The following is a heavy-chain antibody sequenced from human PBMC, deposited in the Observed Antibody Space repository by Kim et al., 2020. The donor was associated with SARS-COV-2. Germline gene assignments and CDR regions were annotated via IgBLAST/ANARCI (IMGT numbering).Heavy chain of an antibody. Sequence: SVKVSCTASGGTYISYAISWVRQAPGQGLEWMGEITPFFGTTNYAQKFQGRLSITADESSSTVYMELTSLKSEDTAVYYCAKDRHDYGDSGTWGQGTLVTVST. D-gene: IGHD4-17*01. CDR1: GGTYISYA. J-gene: IGHJ5*02. CDR3: AKDRHDYGDSGT. CDR2: ITPFFGTT. V-gene: IGHV1-69*13.